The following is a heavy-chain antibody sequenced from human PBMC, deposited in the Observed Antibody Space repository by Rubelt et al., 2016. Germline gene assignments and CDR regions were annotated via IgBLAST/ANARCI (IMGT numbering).Heavy chain of an antibody. J-gene: IGHJ5*02. CDR3: ARQSTGHSNWFDP. CDR2: IHYSGST. CDR1: GDSINSGPYY. Sequence: QLQLQESGPGLVRPSETLSLTCTVSGDSINSGPYYWAWIRQPPEKGLEWIGTIHYSGSTYYNPSLKSRVTISVDTSKNQFSLKLSSVTAADTAVYYCARQSTGHSNWFDPWGQGTLVTVSS. V-gene: IGHV4-39*01. D-gene: IGHD2-8*02.